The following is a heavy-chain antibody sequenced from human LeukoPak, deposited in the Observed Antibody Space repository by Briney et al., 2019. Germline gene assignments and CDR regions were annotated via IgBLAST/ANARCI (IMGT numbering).Heavy chain of an antibody. J-gene: IGHJ3*02. CDR3: ARSAGIAVASLSAFDI. V-gene: IGHV1-18*01. CDR2: ISAYNGNT. D-gene: IGHD6-19*01. Sequence: ASVKVFCEASGYTFTSYGISLVRQAPGQGLEWMGWISAYNGNTNYAQKLQGRVTMTTDTSTSTAYMELRSLRSDDTAVYYCARSAGIAVASLSAFDIWGQGTMVTVSS. CDR1: GYTFTSYG.